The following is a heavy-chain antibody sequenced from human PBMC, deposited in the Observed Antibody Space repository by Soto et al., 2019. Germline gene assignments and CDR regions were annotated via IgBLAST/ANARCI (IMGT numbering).Heavy chain of an antibody. CDR1: GGSISSYY. CDR2: IYYSGST. Sequence: ETLSLTCTVSGGSISSYYWTWIRQPPGKGLEWIGYIYYSGSTNYNPSLKSRVTISVDTSKNQFSLQLSSVTAADTAVYYCARSPGGYQLLYGGFDYWGQGTLVTVSS. CDR3: ARSPGGYQLLYGGFDY. D-gene: IGHD2-2*02. V-gene: IGHV4-59*01. J-gene: IGHJ4*02.